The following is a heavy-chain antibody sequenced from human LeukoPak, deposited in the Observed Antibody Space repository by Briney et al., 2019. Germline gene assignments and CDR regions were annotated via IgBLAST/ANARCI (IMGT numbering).Heavy chain of an antibody. CDR1: GGSFSGYY. Sequence: SETLSLTCAVYGGSFSGYYWSWIRQPPGKGLEWIGEINHSGSTNYNPSLKSRVTISVDTSKNQFSLKLSSVTAADTAVYYCARHRSSTSPRDFDYWGQGTLVTVSS. V-gene: IGHV4-34*01. J-gene: IGHJ4*02. CDR2: INHSGST. D-gene: IGHD2-2*01. CDR3: ARHRSSTSPRDFDY.